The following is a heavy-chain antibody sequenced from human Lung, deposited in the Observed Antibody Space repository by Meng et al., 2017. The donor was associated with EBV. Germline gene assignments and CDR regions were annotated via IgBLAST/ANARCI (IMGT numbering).Heavy chain of an antibody. J-gene: IGHJ4*02. CDR3: ARVGQWLPIDY. V-gene: IGHV4-4*02. Sequence: VLTTGAGPGLVKPAGTLSLPCAVSGGSISSSNWWSWVRQPPGKGLEWIGEIYHSGSTNYNPSLKSRVTISVDKSKNQFSLNLSSVTAADTAVYYCARVGQWLPIDYWGQGTLVTVSS. CDR1: GGSISSSNW. CDR2: IYHSGST. D-gene: IGHD6-19*01.